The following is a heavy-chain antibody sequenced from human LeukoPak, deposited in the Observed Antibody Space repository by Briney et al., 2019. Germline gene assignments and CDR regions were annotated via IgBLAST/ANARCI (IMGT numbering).Heavy chain of an antibody. V-gene: IGHV3-21*01. CDR2: ISSSSSYI. CDR3: ARRGYDSSGYSY. CDR1: GFTFSSCS. Sequence: GGSLRLSCAASGFTFSSCSMNWVRQAPGKGLEWVSSISSSSSYIYYADSVKGRFTISRYNAKNSLYLQMNSLRAEDTAVYYCARRGYDSSGYSYWRQGTLVTVSS. D-gene: IGHD3-22*01. J-gene: IGHJ4*02.